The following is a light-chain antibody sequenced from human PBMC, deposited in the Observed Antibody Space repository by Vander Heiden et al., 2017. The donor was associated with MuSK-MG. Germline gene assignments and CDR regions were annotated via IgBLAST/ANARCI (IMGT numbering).Light chain of an antibody. CDR3: QQDKDCPIT. V-gene: IGKV3-15*01. J-gene: IGKJ4*01. Sequence: EIVMTQSPATLSVSPGERATLSCSASQSVSNNLAWYQQKPGQAPRLLIYGASTRATGIPARFSGSGSGTEFTLTISSLQSEESAVYYCQQDKDCPITFGGGTKVDIK. CDR2: GAS. CDR1: QSVSNN.